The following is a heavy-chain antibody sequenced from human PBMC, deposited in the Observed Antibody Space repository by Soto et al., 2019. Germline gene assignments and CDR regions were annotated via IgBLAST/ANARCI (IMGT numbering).Heavy chain of an antibody. D-gene: IGHD2-2*01. Sequence: GLSRAASGVTFNNYGMHWVRQATGKGLEWVAVISYDGSNKYYADSVKGRLTISRDNSKNTLYLQMSSLKAEDTAVYYCAKQLGYCSSTSCRDYYYGMDVWGQGTTVTVSS. J-gene: IGHJ6*02. CDR2: ISYDGSNK. CDR3: AKQLGYCSSTSCRDYYYGMDV. CDR1: GVTFNNYG. V-gene: IGHV3-30*18.